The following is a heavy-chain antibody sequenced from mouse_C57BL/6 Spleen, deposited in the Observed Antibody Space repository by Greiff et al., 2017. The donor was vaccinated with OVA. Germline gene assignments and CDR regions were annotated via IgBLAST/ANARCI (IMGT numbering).Heavy chain of an antibody. CDR1: GYAFSSSW. CDR3: ARLDDYDGAWFAY. CDR2: IYPGDGDT. Sequence: VQLQQSGPELVKPGASVKISCKASGYAFSSSWMNWVKQRPGKGLEWIGRIYPGDGDTNYNGKFKGKATLTADKSSSTAYMQLSSLTSEDSAVYFCARLDDYDGAWFAYWGQGTLVTVSA. J-gene: IGHJ3*01. D-gene: IGHD2-4*01. V-gene: IGHV1-82*01.